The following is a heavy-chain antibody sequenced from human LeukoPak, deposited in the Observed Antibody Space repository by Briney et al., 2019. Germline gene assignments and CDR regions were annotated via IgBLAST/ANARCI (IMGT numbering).Heavy chain of an antibody. CDR3: ASSQVTIDWLLGSFDY. J-gene: IGHJ4*02. V-gene: IGHV4-30-2*01. CDR1: GGSISSGGYS. Sequence: SQTLSLTCAVSGGSISSGGYSWSWIRQPPGKGLEWIGYIYHSGSSYYNPSLKSRVTISIDRSKNQFSLNLSSVTAADTAVYYCASSQVTIDWLLGSFDYWGQGTLVTVSS. CDR2: IYHSGSS. D-gene: IGHD3-9*01.